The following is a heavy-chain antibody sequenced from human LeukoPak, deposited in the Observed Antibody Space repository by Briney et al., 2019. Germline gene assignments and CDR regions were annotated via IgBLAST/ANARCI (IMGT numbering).Heavy chain of an antibody. V-gene: IGHV1-2*02. Sequence: GASAKVSCKASGYTFNDYYIHWVRQAPGQGLEWMGWINPNSGGTNYAQKFQGRVTMTRDTSISTVYMELSRLKSDDTAVFYCARVADTAMVGYNWFDPWGQGTLVTVSS. CDR3: ARVADTAMVGYNWFDP. D-gene: IGHD5-18*01. CDR2: INPNSGGT. J-gene: IGHJ5*02. CDR1: GYTFNDYY.